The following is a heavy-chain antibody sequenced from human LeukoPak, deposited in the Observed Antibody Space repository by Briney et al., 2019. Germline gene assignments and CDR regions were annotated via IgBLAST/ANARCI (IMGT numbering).Heavy chain of an antibody. D-gene: IGHD2-2*02. CDR3: AKDYCSSTSCYIDY. J-gene: IGHJ4*02. CDR1: GFTFSNYA. CDR2: ISGSGGST. Sequence: GGSLRLSCAASGFTFSNYAMSWVRQAPGKGLEWVSVISGSGGSTYYADSVKGRFTISRDNSKNTLYLQMNSLRAEDTAVYYRAKDYCSSTSCYIDYWGQGTLVTVSS. V-gene: IGHV3-23*01.